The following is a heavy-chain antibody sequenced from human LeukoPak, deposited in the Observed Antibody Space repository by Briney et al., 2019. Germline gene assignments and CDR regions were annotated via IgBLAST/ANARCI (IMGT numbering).Heavy chain of an antibody. Sequence: GGSLRLSCAASGFTFSSYRMSCVRQDPGKGLEWVANINRDDGENYYVDSVKGRFTISRDNAKNSLFLQMNSLRAEDTAVYYCARAGIFSSSYGISWDYWGQGALVAVSS. D-gene: IGHD6-6*01. CDR3: ARAGIFSSSYGISWDY. V-gene: IGHV3-7*01. J-gene: IGHJ4*02. CDR2: INRDDGEN. CDR1: GFTFSSYR.